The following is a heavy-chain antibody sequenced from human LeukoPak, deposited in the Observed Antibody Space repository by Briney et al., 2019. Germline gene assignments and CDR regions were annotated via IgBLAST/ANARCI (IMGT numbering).Heavy chain of an antibody. J-gene: IGHJ4*02. CDR3: VTSNWGSPFDY. Sequence: QPGRSLRLSCAASGFTFHDYTMHWVRQVPGKGLEWVSGITWDSGSTDYADSVQGRFTISRDNAKNSLYVQMDSLRPEDTALYYCVTSNWGSPFDYWGQGTLVTVSS. V-gene: IGHV3-9*01. CDR2: ITWDSGST. D-gene: IGHD7-27*01. CDR1: GFTFHDYT.